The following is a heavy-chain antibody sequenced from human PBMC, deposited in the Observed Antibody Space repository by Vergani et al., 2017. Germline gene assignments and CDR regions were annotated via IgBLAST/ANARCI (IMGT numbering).Heavy chain of an antibody. CDR2: IWYDGSNK. CDR3: ARGGILGYCSGGSCYSSAFDI. V-gene: IGHV3-33*01. J-gene: IGHJ3*02. CDR1: GFTFSSYG. Sequence: QVQLVESGGGVVQPGRSLRLSCAASGFTFSSYGMHWVRQAPGKGLEWVAVIWYDGSNKYYADSVKGRFTISRDNSKNTLYLQMNSLRAEDTAVYYCARGGILGYCSGGSCYSSAFDIWGQGTMVTVSS. D-gene: IGHD2-15*01.